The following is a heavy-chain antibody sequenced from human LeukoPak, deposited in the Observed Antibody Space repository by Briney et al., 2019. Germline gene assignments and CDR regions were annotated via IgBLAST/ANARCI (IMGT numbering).Heavy chain of an antibody. Sequence: PSETLSLTCAVYGGSFSGYYWSWIRQPPGKGLEWIGEINHSGSTNYNPSLKSRVTISVDTSKNQFSLKLSSVTAADTAVYYCARGSGYYLFDYWGQGTLVTVSS. CDR2: INHSGST. V-gene: IGHV4-34*01. J-gene: IGHJ4*02. D-gene: IGHD3-22*01. CDR3: ARGSGYYLFDY. CDR1: GGSFSGYY.